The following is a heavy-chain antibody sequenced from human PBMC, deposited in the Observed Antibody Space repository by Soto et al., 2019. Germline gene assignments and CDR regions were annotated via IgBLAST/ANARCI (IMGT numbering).Heavy chain of an antibody. CDR1: GYSFTSYW. CDR2: IDPSDSYT. D-gene: IGHD4-4*01. J-gene: IGHJ6*02. Sequence: RGESLKISCKGSGYSFTSYWISWVRQMPGKGLEWMGRIDPSDSYTNYSPSFQGHVTISADKSISTAYLQWSSLKASDTAMYYCARRDTVTTFHYYYYGMDVWGQGTTVTVSS. CDR3: ARRDTVTTFHYYYYGMDV. V-gene: IGHV5-10-1*01.